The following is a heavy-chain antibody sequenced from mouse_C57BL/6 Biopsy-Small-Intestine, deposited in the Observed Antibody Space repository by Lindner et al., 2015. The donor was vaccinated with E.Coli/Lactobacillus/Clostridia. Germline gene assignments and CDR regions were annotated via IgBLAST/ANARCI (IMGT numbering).Heavy chain of an antibody. CDR2: IYPISGNT. CDR1: GYTFTNYG. J-gene: IGHJ2*01. CDR3: ARSGLLRSFDY. V-gene: IGHV1-81*01. Sequence: VQLQESGTELVKPGASVKLSCKASGYTFTNYGIIWVKQRLGQGLEWIGEIYPISGNTYYNENFKDKATLTVNASSSTAFMELHSLTSEDSAVYFCARSGLLRSFDYWGQGTALIVSS. D-gene: IGHD1-1*01.